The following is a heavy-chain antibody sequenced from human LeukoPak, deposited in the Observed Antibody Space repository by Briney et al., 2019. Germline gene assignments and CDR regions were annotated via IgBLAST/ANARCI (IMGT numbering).Heavy chain of an antibody. V-gene: IGHV4-30-4*01. CDR2: IYYSGST. CDR1: GGSISSGDYY. Sequence: PSQTLSLTCTVSGGSISSGDYYWSWIRQPPGKGLEWIGYIYYSGSTYYNPSLKSRVTISVDTSKNQFSLKLSSVTAADTAVYYCARETRVGYYYGMDVWGQGTTVTVSS. D-gene: IGHD3-16*01. J-gene: IGHJ6*02. CDR3: ARETRVGYYYGMDV.